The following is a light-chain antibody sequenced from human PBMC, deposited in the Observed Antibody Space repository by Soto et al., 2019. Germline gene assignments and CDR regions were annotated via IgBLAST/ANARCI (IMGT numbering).Light chain of an antibody. V-gene: IGKV1-5*03. J-gene: IGKJ2*01. CDR2: KAT. CDR1: QSITTW. CDR3: QPYNDYQYT. Sequence: DIEMTQSPSTLSASVGDRVTITCRASQSITTWLAWYQQKPGKAPKLLIYKATNVQTGVPSRLSGSGSGTEFSLTISSLQPEYCAIYYCQPYNDYQYTVGQGTKLEIK.